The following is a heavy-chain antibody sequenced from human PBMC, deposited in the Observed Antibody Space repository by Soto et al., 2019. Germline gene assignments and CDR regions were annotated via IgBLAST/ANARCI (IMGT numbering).Heavy chain of an antibody. CDR2: IYYSGST. V-gene: IGHV4-31*03. CDR3: ARGPGSGWYDY. J-gene: IGHJ4*02. Sequence: QVQLQESGPGLVKPSQTLSLTCTVSGGSISSGDYYWSWIRQHPGKGLEWIGYIYYSGSTYYNPSLKIRVTLSVDTSKNQYPLKLSSVTAADTAVYYCARGPGSGWYDYWGQGTLVTVSS. CDR1: GGSISSGDYY. D-gene: IGHD6-19*01.